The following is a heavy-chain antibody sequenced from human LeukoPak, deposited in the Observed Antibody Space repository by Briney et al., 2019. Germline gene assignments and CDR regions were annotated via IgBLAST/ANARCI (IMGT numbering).Heavy chain of an antibody. J-gene: IGHJ4*02. CDR2: IYYSGST. CDR3: ARHTWIQLWFDY. V-gene: IGHV4-59*08. D-gene: IGHD5-18*01. Sequence: PSETLSLTCTVSGGSMSSYYWSWIRQPPGKGLEWIGYIYYSGSTNYNPSLKSRVTISVDTSKNQFSLKLSSVTAADTAVYYCARHTWIQLWFDYWGQGTLVTVSS. CDR1: GGSMSSYY.